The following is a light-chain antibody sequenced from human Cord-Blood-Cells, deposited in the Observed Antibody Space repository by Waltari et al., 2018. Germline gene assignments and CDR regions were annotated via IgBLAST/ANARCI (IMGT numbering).Light chain of an antibody. Sequence: SSELTLAPAVSVALGQTVRITCQGDSLRSHYACWYQQKPGQAPVLVIYGKNNRPSGNPDRFSGSSSGNTASLTITGAQAEDEADYYCNSRDSSGNHLVFGGGTNLTVL. CDR3: NSRDSSGNHLV. CDR2: GKN. CDR1: SLRSHY. V-gene: IGLV3-19*01. J-gene: IGLJ3*02.